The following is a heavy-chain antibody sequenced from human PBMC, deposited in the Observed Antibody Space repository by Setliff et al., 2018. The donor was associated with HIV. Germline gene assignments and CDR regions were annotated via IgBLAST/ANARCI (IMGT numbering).Heavy chain of an antibody. D-gene: IGHD6-19*01. CDR2: IYHSGST. CDR3: ARERQWLERDYFDY. J-gene: IGHJ4*02. CDR1: GYSISSGYY. V-gene: IGHV4-38-2*02. Sequence: PSETLSLTCAVSGYSISSGYYWGWIRPPPGKGLEWIGSIYHSGSTYYNPSLKSRVTISVDTSKDQFSLKLSSVTAADTAVYYCARERQWLERDYFDYWGQGTLVTVSS.